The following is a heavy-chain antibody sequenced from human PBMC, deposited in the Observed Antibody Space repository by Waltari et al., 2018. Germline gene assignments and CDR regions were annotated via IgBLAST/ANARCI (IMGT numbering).Heavy chain of an antibody. J-gene: IGHJ2*01. V-gene: IGHV4-34*01. CDR1: GGSFSGYY. CDR2: INHSGST. CDR3: ARALYYYDSSGHMRYFDL. D-gene: IGHD3-22*01. Sequence: QVQLQQWGAGLLKPSETLSLTCAVYGGSFSGYYWSWIRPPPGKGLEWIGEINHSGSTNYNPSLKSRVTISVDTSKNQFSLKLSSVTAADTAVYYCARALYYYDSSGHMRYFDLWGRGTLVTVSP.